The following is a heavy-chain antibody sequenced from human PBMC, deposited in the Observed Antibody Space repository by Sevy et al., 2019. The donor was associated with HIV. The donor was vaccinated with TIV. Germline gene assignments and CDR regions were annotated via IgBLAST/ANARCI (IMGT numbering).Heavy chain of an antibody. Sequence: SQTLSLTCAISGDSVSNNIAASNWIRQSPSRGLEWLGRTYYKSEWYFDYAVSVKGRIVISPDTSKNQFSLQLNSVNPDDTAVYYCARDQNWGYDSWGQGTLITVSS. CDR1: GDSVSNNIAA. V-gene: IGHV6-1*01. D-gene: IGHD7-27*01. J-gene: IGHJ4*02. CDR3: ARDQNWGYDS. CDR2: TYYKSEWYF.